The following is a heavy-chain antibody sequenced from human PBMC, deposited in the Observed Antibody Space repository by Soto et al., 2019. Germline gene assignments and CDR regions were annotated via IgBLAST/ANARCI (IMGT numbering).Heavy chain of an antibody. J-gene: IGHJ6*02. CDR2: ISSSSSYI. Sequence: GGSLRLSCAASGFTFSSYSMNWVRQAPGKGLEWVSSISSSSSYIYYSASVKGRFTISRDNAKNSLYLQMNSLRAEDTAVYYCASRADHSGSYYYYYYGMDVWGQGTTVTVSS. D-gene: IGHD1-26*01. CDR3: ASRADHSGSYYYYYYGMDV. V-gene: IGHV3-21*01. CDR1: GFTFSSYS.